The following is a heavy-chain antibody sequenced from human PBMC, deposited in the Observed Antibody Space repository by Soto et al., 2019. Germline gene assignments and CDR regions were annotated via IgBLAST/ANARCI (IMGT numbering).Heavy chain of an antibody. CDR3: AAHCSGGSCYSGDAFDI. D-gene: IGHD2-15*01. V-gene: IGHV5-10-1*01. CDR2: IDPSDSYT. CDR1: GYSFTSYW. Sequence: LKISCKGSGYSFTSYWISWVRQMPGKGLEWMGRIDPSDSYTNYSPSFQGHVTISADKSISTAYLQWSSLKASDTAMYYCAAHCSGGSCYSGDAFDIWGQGTMVTVSS. J-gene: IGHJ3*02.